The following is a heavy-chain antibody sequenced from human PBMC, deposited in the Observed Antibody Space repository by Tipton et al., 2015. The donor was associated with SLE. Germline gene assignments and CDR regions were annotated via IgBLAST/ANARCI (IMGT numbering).Heavy chain of an antibody. J-gene: IGHJ4*02. CDR2: IYPSGSI. CDR3: AGGLAVAGTRDY. D-gene: IGHD6-19*01. CDR1: GDSISSHY. V-gene: IGHV4-4*07. Sequence: TLSLTCTVSGDSISSHYWSWIRQPAGKGLEWIGRIYPSGSINYNPSLKSRVSMSVDTSKNQFSLKLGSVTAADTAIYYCAGGLAVAGTRDYWGQGTLVTVSS.